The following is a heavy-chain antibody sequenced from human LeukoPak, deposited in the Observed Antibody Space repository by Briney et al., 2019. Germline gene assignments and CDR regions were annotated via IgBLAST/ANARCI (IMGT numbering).Heavy chain of an antibody. V-gene: IGHV4-59*01. J-gene: IGHJ4*02. CDR1: GGSISSYY. CDR2: IYYSGST. Sequence: SETLSLTCTVSGGSISSYYWSWIRQPPGKGLECIGYIYYSGSTNYNPSLKSRVTISVDTSKNQFSLKLSSVTAADTAVYYCARGSGYYDSSGYLKYYFDYWGQGTLVTVSS. D-gene: IGHD3-22*01. CDR3: ARGSGYYDSSGYLKYYFDY.